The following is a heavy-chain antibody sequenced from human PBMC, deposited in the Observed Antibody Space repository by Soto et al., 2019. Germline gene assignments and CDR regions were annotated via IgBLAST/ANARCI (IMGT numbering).Heavy chain of an antibody. Sequence: SETLSLTCAVSGGSISSSNWWSWVRQPPGKGLEWIGEIYHSGSTNYNPSLKSRVTISVDKSKNQFSLKLGSVTAADTAVYYCARDTAAAGPEVDYYYGMDVWGQGTTVTVSS. D-gene: IGHD6-13*01. CDR2: IYHSGST. CDR3: ARDTAAAGPEVDYYYGMDV. V-gene: IGHV4-4*02. J-gene: IGHJ6*02. CDR1: GGSISSSNW.